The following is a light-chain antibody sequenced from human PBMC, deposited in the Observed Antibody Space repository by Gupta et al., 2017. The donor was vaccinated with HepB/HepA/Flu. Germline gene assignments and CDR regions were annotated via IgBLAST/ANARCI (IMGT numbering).Light chain of an antibody. J-gene: IGLJ3*02. Sequence: SVLTTPPSVSGAPGQRVTISCTGSGSNTGAGYGLHWYQYLPGTAPKLIVFENNNRASGVPDRCSCSKSGTSASPAISRLQADDEGVDDCQSYDNSLSGRGVFGGGTKLTVL. CDR3: QSYDNSLSGRGV. CDR1: GSNTGAGYG. V-gene: IGLV1-40*01. CDR2: ENN.